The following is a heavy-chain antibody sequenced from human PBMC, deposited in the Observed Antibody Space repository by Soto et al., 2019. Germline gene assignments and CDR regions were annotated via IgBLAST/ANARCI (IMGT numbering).Heavy chain of an antibody. D-gene: IGHD4-17*01. V-gene: IGHV3-33*01. J-gene: IGHJ4*02. Sequence: QVQLVESGGGVVQPGRSLRLSCAASGFTFSSNGMHWVRQAPGNGLEWVAVIWYDGSNKYYADSVKGRFTISRDNSKNTLYLQMNSLRAEDTAVYYCARDRGYGDYTFGYWGQGTLVTVSS. CDR2: IWYDGSNK. CDR1: GFTFSSNG. CDR3: ARDRGYGDYTFGY.